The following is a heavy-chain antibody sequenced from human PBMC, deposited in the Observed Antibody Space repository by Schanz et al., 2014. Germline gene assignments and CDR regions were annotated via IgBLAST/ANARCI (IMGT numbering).Heavy chain of an antibody. CDR1: GFIFSTYN. CDR2: ISSSSSSK. V-gene: IGHV3-48*02. J-gene: IGHJ4*02. D-gene: IGHD1-26*01. CDR3: ARRYSGRYCFDY. Sequence: EVQLVESGGGLVQPGGSLRLSCAASGFIFSTYNMNWVRQAPGKGLEWVSFISSSSSSKHYADSVKGRFTISRDNAKNSLSLQMDRLRDEDTAVYYCARRYSGRYCFDYWGQGTLVAVSS.